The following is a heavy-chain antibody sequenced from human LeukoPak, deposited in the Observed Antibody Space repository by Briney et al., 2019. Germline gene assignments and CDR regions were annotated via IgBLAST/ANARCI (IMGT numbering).Heavy chain of an antibody. D-gene: IGHD3-10*01. V-gene: IGHV3-74*01. J-gene: IGHJ4*02. CDR3: ARDAVAGSGSYYN. Sequence: LSGGSLRLSCAVSGFTFSSYWMHWVRQVPGKGLVWVSRINEEGTFTNYADSVKGRFTISRDNAKNTVYLQMNSLRVEDTAVYYCARDAVAGSGSYYNWGQGTLVIVSS. CDR2: INEEGTFT. CDR1: GFTFSSYW.